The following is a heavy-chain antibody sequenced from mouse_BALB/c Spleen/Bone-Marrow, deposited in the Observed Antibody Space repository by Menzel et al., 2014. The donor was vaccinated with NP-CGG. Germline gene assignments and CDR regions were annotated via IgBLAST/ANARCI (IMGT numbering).Heavy chain of an antibody. CDR1: GYAFTNYL. Sequence: LQESGAELVRPGTSVKVSCKASGYAFTNYLIEWVKQRPGQGLEWIGVINPGSGGTNYNEKFKGKATLTADISSSTAYMQLSSLTSDDSAVYFCARGGDYGFMDYWGQGTSVTVSS. J-gene: IGHJ4*01. D-gene: IGHD1-2*01. V-gene: IGHV1-54*01. CDR3: ARGGDYGFMDY. CDR2: INPGSGGT.